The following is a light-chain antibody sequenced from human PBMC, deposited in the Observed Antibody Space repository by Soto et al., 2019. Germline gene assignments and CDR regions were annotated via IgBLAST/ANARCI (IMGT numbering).Light chain of an antibody. Sequence: QSALTQPPSASGSPGQSVSISCTGTSSDVGGYSYVSWYQQHPGKGPKLMIYEVSKRPSGVPDRFSGSKSGNTASLTVAGLQAEDEADYYCSSYAGSNNYVFGTGTKLTVL. J-gene: IGLJ1*01. CDR2: EVS. V-gene: IGLV2-8*01. CDR3: SSYAGSNNYV. CDR1: SSDVGGYSY.